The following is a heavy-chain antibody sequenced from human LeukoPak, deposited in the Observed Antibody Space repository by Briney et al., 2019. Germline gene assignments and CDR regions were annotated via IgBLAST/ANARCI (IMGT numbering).Heavy chain of an antibody. CDR3: ARLRGGLRWYFPSDYFDY. J-gene: IGHJ4*02. CDR1: GGSISSSSYY. CDR2: IYYSGST. Sequence: PSETLSLTCTVSGGSISSSSYYWGWIRQPPGKGLEWIGSIYYSGSTYYNPSLKSRVTISVDTSKNQFSLKLSSVTAADTAVYYCARLRGGLRWYFPSDYFDYWGQGTLVTVSS. V-gene: IGHV4-39*07. D-gene: IGHD4-23*01.